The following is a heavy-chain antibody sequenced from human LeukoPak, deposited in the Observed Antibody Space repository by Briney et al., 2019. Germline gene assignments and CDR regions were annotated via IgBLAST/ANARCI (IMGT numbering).Heavy chain of an antibody. CDR1: GGTFSSYA. V-gene: IGHV1-69*13. Sequence: ASVKVSCKASGGTFSSYAISWVRQAPGQGLEWMGGIIPIFGTANYAQKFQGRVTITADESTSTAYMELSSLRSEDTAVYYCARARRESQYYYYYMDVWGKGTTVTISS. CDR2: IIPIFGTA. D-gene: IGHD6-6*01. CDR3: ARARRESQYYYYYMDV. J-gene: IGHJ6*03.